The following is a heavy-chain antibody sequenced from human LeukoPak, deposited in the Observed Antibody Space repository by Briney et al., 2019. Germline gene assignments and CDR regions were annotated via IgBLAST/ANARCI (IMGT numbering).Heavy chain of an antibody. V-gene: IGHV2-26*01. Sequence: ESGPTLVNPTETLTLTCTVSGFSLSNARMGVSWIRQPPGKALEWLAHIFSNDEKSYSTSLKSRLTISKDTSKSQVVLTMTNMDPVDTATYYCARIQRYYDSSGYFRLDYWGQGTLVTVSS. CDR3: ARIQRYYDSSGYFRLDY. CDR1: GFSLSNARMG. CDR2: IFSNDEK. J-gene: IGHJ4*02. D-gene: IGHD3-22*01.